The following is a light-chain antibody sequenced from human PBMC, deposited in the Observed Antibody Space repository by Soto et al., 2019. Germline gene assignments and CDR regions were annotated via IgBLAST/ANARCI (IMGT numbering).Light chain of an antibody. Sequence: EIVLTQSPDTLSLSPGDRATLSCRASQSVGHMFLAWFQQKPGQAPRLLIFDAYRRATGIPDRFSGSGSGTNFALTISRLEPEDFATYYCQQSYSTPYTFGQGTKLEIK. V-gene: IGKV3D-20*02. CDR3: QQSYSTPYT. CDR1: QSVGHMF. J-gene: IGKJ2*01. CDR2: DAY.